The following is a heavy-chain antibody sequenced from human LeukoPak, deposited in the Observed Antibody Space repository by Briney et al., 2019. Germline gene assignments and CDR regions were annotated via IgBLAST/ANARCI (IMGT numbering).Heavy chain of an antibody. V-gene: IGHV1-69*06. CDR2: IIPIFGTA. Sequence: VASVKVSCKASGGTFSSYAISWVRQAPGQGLEWMGGIIPIFGTANYAQKFQGRVTITADKSTSTAYMELSSLRSEDTAVYYCARDGHDYGGNYYYYMDVWGKGTTVTVSS. CDR3: ARDGHDYGGNYYYYMDV. D-gene: IGHD4-23*01. J-gene: IGHJ6*03. CDR1: GGTFSSYA.